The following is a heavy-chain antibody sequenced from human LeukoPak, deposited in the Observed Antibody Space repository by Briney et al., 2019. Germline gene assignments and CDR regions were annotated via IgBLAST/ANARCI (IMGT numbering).Heavy chain of an antibody. CDR2: MNIDSGNT. CDR3: VRGSRRGKDS. CDR1: GYTFASHD. V-gene: IGHV1-8*01. Sequence: GASVKVSCKASGYTFASHDIHWVRQATGQGLEWMGWMNIDSGNTGYAEKFQGRVTMTRNTSTTTANMELSSLTSEDTAVYYCVRGSRRGKDSWGQGTLVTVSS. D-gene: IGHD1-1*01. J-gene: IGHJ4*02.